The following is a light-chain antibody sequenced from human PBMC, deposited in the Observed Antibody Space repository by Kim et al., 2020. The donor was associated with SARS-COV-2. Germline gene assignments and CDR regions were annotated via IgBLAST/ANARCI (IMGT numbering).Light chain of an antibody. Sequence: QLVLTQSPSASASLGASVKLTCTLSSGHSNYAIAWHQQQTEKGPRYLMKLNSDGSHNKGDGIPDRFSGSSSGAERYLTISSLQSEDEGDYYCQTWGTGIWVFGGGTQLTAL. CDR2: LNSDGSH. V-gene: IGLV4-69*01. CDR1: SGHSNYA. J-gene: IGLJ3*02. CDR3: QTWGTGIWV.